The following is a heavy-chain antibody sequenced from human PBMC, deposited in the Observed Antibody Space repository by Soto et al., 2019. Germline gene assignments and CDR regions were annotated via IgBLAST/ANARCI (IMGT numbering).Heavy chain of an antibody. J-gene: IGHJ4*02. CDR2: ISGTTNYI. Sequence: QEQLVESGGGLAKPGGSLRLSCEASGFTFSDYYMSWIRQAPGKGLEWVSYISGTTNYIYYADSMKGRFTVSRDNAKNSVYLEMNSLSAEDTAVYYCARESEDLTSNFDYWGQGTLVTVSS. CDR1: GFTFSDYY. V-gene: IGHV3-11*06. CDR3: ARESEDLTSNFDY.